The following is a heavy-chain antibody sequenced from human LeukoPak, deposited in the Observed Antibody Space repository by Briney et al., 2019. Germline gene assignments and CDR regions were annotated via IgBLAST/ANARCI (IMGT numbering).Heavy chain of an antibody. Sequence: GGSLRLSCAAPGSTFSSYAMSWVRMAPGKGLDWVSAISGGGDNTNYADSVKGRFTLSRDNSKNTLYLQMNSLRVEDMPVYYCARVRGYRYGSFDYWGQGTLVTVSS. J-gene: IGHJ4*02. D-gene: IGHD5-18*01. CDR2: ISGGGDNT. CDR3: ARVRGYRYGSFDY. CDR1: GSTFSSYA. V-gene: IGHV3-23*01.